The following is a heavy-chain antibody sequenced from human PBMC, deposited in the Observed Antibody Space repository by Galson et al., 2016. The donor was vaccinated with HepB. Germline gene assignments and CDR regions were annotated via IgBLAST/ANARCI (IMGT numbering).Heavy chain of an antibody. CDR2: IHHSGNT. J-gene: IGHJ5*02. D-gene: IGHD1-26*01. Sequence: ETLSLTCAVSGGSISHYWSWVRQTPGEGLEWIGEIHHSGNTYYNPSLKSRVSISVDKSNNQFSLIMNSVTATDTAVYYCARNGYYALDLWGQGTLVIVSS. CDR1: GGSISHY. V-gene: IGHV4-4*02. CDR3: ARNGYYALDL.